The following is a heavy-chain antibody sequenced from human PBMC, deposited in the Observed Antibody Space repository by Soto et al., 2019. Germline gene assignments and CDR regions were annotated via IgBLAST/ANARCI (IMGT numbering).Heavy chain of an antibody. D-gene: IGHD1-1*01. CDR1: GGTFSSYA. CDR3: ARVYDGGNAAHYFDY. Sequence: ASVKVSCKASGGTFSSYAISWVRQAPGQGLEWMGGIIPIFGTANYAQKFQGRVTITADESTSTAYMELSSLRSEDTAVYYCARVYDGGNAAHYFDYWGQGTLVTVSS. V-gene: IGHV1-69*13. CDR2: IIPIFGTA. J-gene: IGHJ4*02.